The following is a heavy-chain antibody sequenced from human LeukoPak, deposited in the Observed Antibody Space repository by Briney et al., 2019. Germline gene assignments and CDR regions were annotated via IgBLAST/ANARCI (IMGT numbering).Heavy chain of an antibody. CDR3: ARDPCGGDCYSFDY. V-gene: IGHV3-33*01. CDR2: IWYDGSNK. D-gene: IGHD2-21*02. Sequence: GGSLRLSCAASGFTVSSYGIHWVRQAPGKGLEWVAVIWYDGSNKYYADSVKGRFTISRDNSKNTLYLQMNSLRAEDTAVYYCARDPCGGDCYSFDYWGQGTLVTVSS. CDR1: GFTVSSYG. J-gene: IGHJ4*02.